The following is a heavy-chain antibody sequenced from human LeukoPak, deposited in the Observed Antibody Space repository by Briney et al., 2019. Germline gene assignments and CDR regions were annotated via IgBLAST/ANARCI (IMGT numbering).Heavy chain of an antibody. D-gene: IGHD4-23*01. V-gene: IGHV1-69*02. CDR1: GGTFSSYT. J-gene: IGHJ6*03. Sequence: SVKVSCKASGGTFSSYTISWVRQAPGQGLEWMGRIIPILGIANYAQKFQGRVTITADKSTSTAYMELSSLRSEDSAVYYCARGNPYYYYMDVWGKGTTVTVPS. CDR2: IIPILGIA. CDR3: ARGNPYYYYMDV.